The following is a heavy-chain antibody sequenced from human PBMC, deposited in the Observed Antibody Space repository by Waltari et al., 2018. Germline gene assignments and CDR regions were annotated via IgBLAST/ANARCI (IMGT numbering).Heavy chain of an antibody. CDR1: GGSFSGYY. Sequence: QVQLQQWGAGLLKPSETLSLTCAVYGGSFSGYYWSWIRQPPGKGLEWIGEINHSGSTNYNPSLKSRVTISVDTSKNQFSLKLSSVTAADTAVYYCARARSYDFWSGYYFDYWGQGTLVTVSS. V-gene: IGHV4-34*01. D-gene: IGHD3-3*01. CDR2: INHSGST. J-gene: IGHJ4*02. CDR3: ARARSYDFWSGYYFDY.